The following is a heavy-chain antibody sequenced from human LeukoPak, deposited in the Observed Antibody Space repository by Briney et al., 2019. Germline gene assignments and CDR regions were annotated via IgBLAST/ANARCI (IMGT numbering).Heavy chain of an antibody. CDR3: ARAADSYDSSGPFFAA. Sequence: GESLKISCKGSGYSFTSYWIGWVRQMPGKGLEWMGIIYPGDSDTRYSPSFQGQVTISADKSISTAYLQWSSLKASDTAMYYCARAADSYDSSGPFFAAWGQGTLVTVSS. CDR1: GYSFTSYW. J-gene: IGHJ5*02. D-gene: IGHD3-22*01. CDR2: IYPGDSDT. V-gene: IGHV5-51*01.